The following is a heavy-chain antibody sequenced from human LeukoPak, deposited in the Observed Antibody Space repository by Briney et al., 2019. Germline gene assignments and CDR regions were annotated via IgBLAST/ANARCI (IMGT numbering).Heavy chain of an antibody. Sequence: GRSLRLSCAASGFTFSSYGMHWVRQAPGKGLEWVAVIWYDGSNKYYADSVKGRFTTSRDNSKNTLYLQMNSLRAEDTAVYYCARSIVPAAMRRLCYYYGMDVWGQGTTVTVSS. J-gene: IGHJ6*02. CDR1: GFTFSSYG. V-gene: IGHV3-33*01. CDR3: ARSIVPAAMRRLCYYYGMDV. CDR2: IWYDGSNK. D-gene: IGHD2-2*01.